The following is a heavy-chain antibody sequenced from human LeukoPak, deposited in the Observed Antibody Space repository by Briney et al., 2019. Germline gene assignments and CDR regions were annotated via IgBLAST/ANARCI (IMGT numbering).Heavy chain of an antibody. D-gene: IGHD3-3*01. CDR2: IKQDGSEK. J-gene: IGHJ6*02. CDR1: GFTFSSYW. V-gene: IGHV3-7*01. Sequence: GGSLRLSCAASGFTFSSYWMGWVRQAPGKGLEWVANIKQDGSEKYYVDSVKGRFTISRDNAKNSLYLQMNSLRAEDTAVYYCARDSGITIFGVVIAYGMDVWGQGTTVTVSS. CDR3: ARDSGITIFGVVIAYGMDV.